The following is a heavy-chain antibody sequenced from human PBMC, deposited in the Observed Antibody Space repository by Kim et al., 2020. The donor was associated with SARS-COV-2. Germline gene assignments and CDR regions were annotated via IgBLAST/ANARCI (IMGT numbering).Heavy chain of an antibody. CDR1: GFTFSSYG. D-gene: IGHD1-26*01. CDR3: AKIRGSGSYYFDC. V-gene: IGHV3-30*18. CDR2: ISYDGSNK. J-gene: IGHJ4*02. Sequence: GGSLRLSCAASGFTFSSYGMHWVHQAPGKGLEWVVVISYDGSNKYYADSVKGRFTISRDNSKNTLYLQMNSLRAEDSAVYYCAKIRGSGSYYFDCWGQGTLVTVSS.